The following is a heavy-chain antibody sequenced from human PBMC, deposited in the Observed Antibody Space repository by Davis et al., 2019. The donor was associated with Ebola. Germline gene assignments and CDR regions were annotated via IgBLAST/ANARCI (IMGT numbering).Heavy chain of an antibody. D-gene: IGHD2-8*01. Sequence: GESLKISCAASGFTFSSYWMHWVRQAPGKGLVWVSRINSDGSTTSHADSVKGRFTISRDNSKNTLYLQMNSLRAEDTAVYYCAKDRVYALMKMGSFDYWGQGTLVTVSS. CDR2: INSDGSTT. CDR3: AKDRVYALMKMGSFDY. V-gene: IGHV3-74*01. J-gene: IGHJ4*02. CDR1: GFTFSSYW.